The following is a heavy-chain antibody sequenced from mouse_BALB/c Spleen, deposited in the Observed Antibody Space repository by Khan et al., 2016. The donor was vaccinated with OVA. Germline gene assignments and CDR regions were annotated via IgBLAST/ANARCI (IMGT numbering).Heavy chain of an antibody. Sequence: QMQLKESGPELVRPGVSVKISCKGSGYTFTDYAMYWVKQSHAKSLEWIGLISTYSGSTNYNQKFKGKVTMTVDKSSSAAYMELARLTSEDSAIYYCARPAYDGYYDYWGQGTALTVSS. CDR1: GYTFTDYA. CDR3: ARPAYDGYYDY. D-gene: IGHD2-3*01. V-gene: IGHV1S137*01. CDR2: ISTYSGST. J-gene: IGHJ2*01.